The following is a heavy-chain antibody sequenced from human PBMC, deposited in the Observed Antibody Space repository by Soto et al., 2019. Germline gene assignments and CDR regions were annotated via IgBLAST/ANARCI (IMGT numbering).Heavy chain of an antibody. D-gene: IGHD5-12*01. V-gene: IGHV4-39*01. Sequence: QLQLQESGPGLVKPSETLSLTCTVSGGSISSSSYYWGWIRQPPGKGLEWIGSIYYSGSTYYNPSLKVRVTISVDTSKNQCSLTLRSVTAADTAVYYCARLNLDGYNSNAYYDYWGQGTLVTVSS. J-gene: IGHJ4*02. CDR2: IYYSGST. CDR3: ARLNLDGYNSNAYYDY. CDR1: GGSISSSSYY.